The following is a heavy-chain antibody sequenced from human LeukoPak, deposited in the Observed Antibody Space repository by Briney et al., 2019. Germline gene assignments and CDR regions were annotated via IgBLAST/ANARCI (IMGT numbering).Heavy chain of an antibody. Sequence: SETLSLTCTVSGVSISNYYWSWIRQPPGKGLEWIGYIHYSGSTSYNPSLKSRVTISVDTSKNQFSLKLRFVTPADTALYYCARTTEGYCSGGSCYYFYYYMDVWGKGTTVTVSS. V-gene: IGHV4-59*01. CDR3: ARTTEGYCSGGSCYYFYYYMDV. J-gene: IGHJ6*03. D-gene: IGHD2-15*01. CDR1: GVSISNYY. CDR2: IHYSGST.